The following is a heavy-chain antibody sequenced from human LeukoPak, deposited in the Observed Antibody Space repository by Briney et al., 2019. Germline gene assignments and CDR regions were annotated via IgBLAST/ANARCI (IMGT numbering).Heavy chain of an antibody. D-gene: IGHD2-15*01. CDR1: GFTFSSYA. CDR3: VKVGCSGGSCYWAYFQH. CDR2: ISSNGDRT. Sequence: PGGSLRLSCSASGFTFSSYAMHWVRQAPGKGLEHVSGISSNGDRTYYADSVKGRFIISRDNSKNTLYLQMSSLRAEDTAVYYCVKVGCSGGSCYWAYFQHWGQGTLVTVSS. V-gene: IGHV3-64D*09. J-gene: IGHJ1*01.